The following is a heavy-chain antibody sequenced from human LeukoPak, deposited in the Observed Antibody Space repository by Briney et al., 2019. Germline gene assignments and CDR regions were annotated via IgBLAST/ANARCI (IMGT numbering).Heavy chain of an antibody. CDR2: ISSNGGST. CDR1: GFTFSSYA. CDR3: ARQRGLYDY. J-gene: IGHJ4*02. D-gene: IGHD2-2*02. Sequence: GGSLRLSCAASGFTFSSYAMHWVRQAPGKGRENVSAISSNGGSTYYANSVKGRFTISRDNSKNTLYLQMGSLIAEDMAVYYCARQRGLYDYWGQGTLVTVSS. V-gene: IGHV3-64*01.